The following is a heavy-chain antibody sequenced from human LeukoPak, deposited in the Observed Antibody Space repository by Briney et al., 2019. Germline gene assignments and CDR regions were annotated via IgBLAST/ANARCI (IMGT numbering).Heavy chain of an antibody. Sequence: ASVKVSCKASGGTFSSYAISWVRQAPGQGLEWMEGIIPIFGTANYAQKFQGRVTITADESTSTAYMELSSLRSEDTAVYYRASQVLGDSSGYYDYGMDVWGQGTTVTVSS. D-gene: IGHD3-22*01. J-gene: IGHJ6*02. CDR3: ASQVLGDSSGYYDYGMDV. CDR1: GGTFSSYA. CDR2: IIPIFGTA. V-gene: IGHV1-69*01.